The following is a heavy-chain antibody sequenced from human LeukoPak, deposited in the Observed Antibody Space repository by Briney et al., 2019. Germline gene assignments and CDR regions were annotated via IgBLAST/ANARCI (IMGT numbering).Heavy chain of an antibody. D-gene: IGHD6-25*01. CDR3: ARVGSSADRYYFDY. CDR1: GYTFTSYG. J-gene: IGHJ4*02. V-gene: IGHV1-18*01. CDR2: ISAYNGNT. Sequence: ASVKVSXKASGYTFTSYGISWVRQAPGQGLEWMGWISAYNGNTNYAQELQGRVTMTTDTSTSTAYMELRSLRSDDTAVYYCARVGSSADRYYFDYWGQGTLVTVSS.